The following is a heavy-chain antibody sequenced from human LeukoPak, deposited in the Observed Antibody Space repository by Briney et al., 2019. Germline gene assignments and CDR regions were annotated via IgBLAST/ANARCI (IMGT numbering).Heavy chain of an antibody. D-gene: IGHD6-19*01. CDR1: GFTFSSYE. CDR3: VRGDGLFDY. Sequence: GGSLRLSCAASGFTFSSYEMNWVRQAPGKGLEWVSSISDSGSNTNYADSVKGRFTTSRDNAKNSLFLEMNSLRVEDTAVYYCVRGDGLFDYWGQGTLVTVSS. V-gene: IGHV3-48*03. CDR2: ISDSGSNT. J-gene: IGHJ4*02.